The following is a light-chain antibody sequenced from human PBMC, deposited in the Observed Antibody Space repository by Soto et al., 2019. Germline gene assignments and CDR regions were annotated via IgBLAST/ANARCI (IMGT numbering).Light chain of an antibody. CDR2: GAS. CDR1: QSVYTY. Sequence: EVVLTQSPATLSLSPGERATLSCRASQSVYTYLAWFQQKPGQAPRLLIYGASNRATGIPARFSGSGSGTEFTLTISSLQPDDFATYYCQQYNSYSWTFGQGTKVDIK. J-gene: IGKJ1*01. V-gene: IGKV3-11*01. CDR3: QQYNSYSWT.